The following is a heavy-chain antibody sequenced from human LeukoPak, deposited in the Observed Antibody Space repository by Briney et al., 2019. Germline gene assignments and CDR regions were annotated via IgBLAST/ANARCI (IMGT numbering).Heavy chain of an antibody. CDR2: ISSSRSYI. Sequence: GSLRLSCAASGFTFSSYSMNWVRQAPGKGLEWVSSISSSRSYIYYADSVKGRFTISRDNAKNSLYLQMNSLRAEDTAVYYCARDERLELWFGEFSWYFDYWGQGTLVTVSS. D-gene: IGHD3-10*01. J-gene: IGHJ4*02. CDR1: GFTFSSYS. V-gene: IGHV3-21*01. CDR3: ARDERLELWFGEFSWYFDY.